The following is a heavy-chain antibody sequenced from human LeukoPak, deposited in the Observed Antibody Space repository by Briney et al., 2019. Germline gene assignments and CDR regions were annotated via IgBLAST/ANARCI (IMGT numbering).Heavy chain of an antibody. CDR1: GFTFSSYG. V-gene: IGHV3-30*02. Sequence: GGSLRLSCAASGFTFSSYGMHWVRQAPGKGLEGVAFIRYDGSNKYYADSVKSRFTISRDNSKNTLYLQMNSLRAEDTAVYYCAKDKHGDYGWFDPWGQGTLVTVSS. D-gene: IGHD4-17*01. CDR3: AKDKHGDYGWFDP. J-gene: IGHJ5*02. CDR2: IRYDGSNK.